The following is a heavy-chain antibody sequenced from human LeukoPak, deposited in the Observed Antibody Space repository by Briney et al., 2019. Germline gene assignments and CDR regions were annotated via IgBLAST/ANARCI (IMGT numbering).Heavy chain of an antibody. J-gene: IGHJ4*02. Sequence: GASLKVSCKASGYTFTTYYIHWERQAPGQGLEWMGIINPSGGSTTYAQKFQGRITMTRDTSTSTVYMELSSLRSEDTAVYYCALSIPATGYYFDYWGQGTLVTVSS. CDR3: ALSIPATGYYFDY. CDR1: GYTFTTYY. CDR2: INPSGGST. D-gene: IGHD6-13*01. V-gene: IGHV1-46*01.